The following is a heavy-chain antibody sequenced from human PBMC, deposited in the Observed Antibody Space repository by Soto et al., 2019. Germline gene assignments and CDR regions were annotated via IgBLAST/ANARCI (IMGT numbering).Heavy chain of an antibody. CDR1: GFKYTDFA. Sequence: VQLVESGGGEVQPGRSLRLSCAAAGFKYTDFALHWVRQAPGKGLEWVASISYDGSDKYYADSVKGRFVISSDNPKNTLYLEMNSLRPEDTAVYFCARRAWDSYSAIDVWGQGTTVTVFS. CDR3: ARRAWDSYSAIDV. D-gene: IGHD3-22*01. J-gene: IGHJ6*02. CDR2: ISYDGSDK. V-gene: IGHV3-30*09.